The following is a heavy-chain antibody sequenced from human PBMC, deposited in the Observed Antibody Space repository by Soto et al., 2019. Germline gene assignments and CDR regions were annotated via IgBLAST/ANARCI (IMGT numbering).Heavy chain of an antibody. J-gene: IGHJ3*02. D-gene: IGHD6-6*01. CDR1: GFTFSSYW. V-gene: IGHV3-74*01. CDR3: AREGLAARPAFDI. CDR2: INSDGSST. Sequence: GGSLRLSCAASGFTFSSYWMHWVRQAPGKGLVWVSRINSDGSSTSYADSVKGRFTISRDNAKNTLYLQMNSLRAEDTAVYYCAREGLAARPAFDIWGQGTMVTVSS.